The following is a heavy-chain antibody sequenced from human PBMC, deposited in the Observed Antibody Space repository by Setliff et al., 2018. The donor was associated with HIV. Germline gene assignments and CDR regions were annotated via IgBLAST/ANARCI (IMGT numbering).Heavy chain of an antibody. CDR1: GESFSGYY. D-gene: IGHD6-25*01. V-gene: IGHV4-34*01. J-gene: IGHJ4*02. CDR3: ARVYGSGYYLDY. Sequence: SETLSLTCAVYGESFSGYYWNWIRQPPGKGLEWVAEINHSGSTKYNPSLKSRVTISADTSKNQFSLRLTSVTAADTALYYCARVYGSGYYLDYWGQGTLVTVSS. CDR2: INHSGST.